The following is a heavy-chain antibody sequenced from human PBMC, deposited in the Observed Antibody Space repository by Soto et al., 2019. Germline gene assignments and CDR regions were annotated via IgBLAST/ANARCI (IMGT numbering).Heavy chain of an antibody. J-gene: IGHJ6*02. CDR2: ISTDNGNT. CDR3: ARPVTTYNYFYGVDV. V-gene: IGHV1-3*04. CDR1: GYTFTSYA. D-gene: IGHD4-17*01. Sequence: ASVKVSCKASGYTFTSYAIHWVRQAPGQRLEWMGWISTDNGNTKYSQKFQGRVTITRDTSASTAYMELSSLRSEDTAVYYCARPVTTYNYFYGVDVWGQGTTVTVSS.